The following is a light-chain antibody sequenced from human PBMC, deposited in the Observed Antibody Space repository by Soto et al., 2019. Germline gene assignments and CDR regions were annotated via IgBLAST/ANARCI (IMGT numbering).Light chain of an antibody. CDR2: SYD. CDR1: SSNLGDNT. Sequence: QSVLTQPPSASGTPGQRVTISCSTSSSNLGDNTVNWYQHVPGTAPKLLIYSYDQRPSGVPDRFSGSRSGTSASLAISGLQSEDEVDYYCAAWDATLDGYVFGTGTKLTVL. CDR3: AAWDATLDGYV. J-gene: IGLJ1*01. V-gene: IGLV1-44*01.